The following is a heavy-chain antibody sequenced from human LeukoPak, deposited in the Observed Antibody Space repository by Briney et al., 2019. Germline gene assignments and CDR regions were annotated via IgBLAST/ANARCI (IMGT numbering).Heavy chain of an antibody. D-gene: IGHD6-19*01. CDR3: ARAVVDSSGWYYFDY. CDR1: GFTFSSDD. V-gene: IGHV3-13*01. CDR2: IGTAGDT. J-gene: IGHJ4*02. Sequence: GGSLRLSCAASGFTFSSDDMHWVRQATGKGLEWISAIGTAGDTYYPGSVKGRFTISRESAKNSLYLQMNSLRAGDTAVYYCARAVVDSSGWYYFDYWGQGTLVTVSS.